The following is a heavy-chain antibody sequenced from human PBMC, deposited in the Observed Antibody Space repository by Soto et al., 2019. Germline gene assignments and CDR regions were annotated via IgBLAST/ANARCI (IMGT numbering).Heavy chain of an antibody. CDR3: ARDRGRGGAYYYYYMDV. J-gene: IGHJ6*03. V-gene: IGHV1-3*01. CDR1: GYTFTSYA. D-gene: IGHD3-10*01. Sequence: ASVKVSCKASGYTFTSYAMHWVRQAPGQRLEWMGWINAGNGNTKYSQKFQGRVTITRDTSASTAYMELSSLRSEDTAVYYCARDRGRGGAYYYYYMDVWGKGTTVTVSS. CDR2: INAGNGNT.